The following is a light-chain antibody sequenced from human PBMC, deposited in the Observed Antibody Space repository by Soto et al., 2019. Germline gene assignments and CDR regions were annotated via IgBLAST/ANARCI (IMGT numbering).Light chain of an antibody. J-gene: IGLJ1*01. V-gene: IGLV3-1*01. CDR2: QDS. Sequence: YELTQPPSVSVSPGQTASITCSGDKLGDKYACWYQQKPGQSPVLVIYQDSKRPSGIPERFSGSNSGNTATLTISGTQAMDAADYYCQAWDSSTGVFGTGTKLTVL. CDR1: KLGDKY. CDR3: QAWDSSTGV.